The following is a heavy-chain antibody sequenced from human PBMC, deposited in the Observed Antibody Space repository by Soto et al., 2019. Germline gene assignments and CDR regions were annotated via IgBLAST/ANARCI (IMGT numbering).Heavy chain of an antibody. Sequence: GGSLRLSCAASGFTFSTYDMHWVRQVPGKGLEWVSAIGSAHDPYYLGSVKGRFSISRENAKDSLYLQMNSLTTGDTAVYYCARAYLGRLPRRADYYYALDVWGQGTTVTVSS. V-gene: IGHV3-13*05. J-gene: IGHJ6*02. CDR2: IGSAHDP. CDR1: GFTFSTYD. CDR3: ARAYLGRLPRRADYYYALDV. D-gene: IGHD1-26*01.